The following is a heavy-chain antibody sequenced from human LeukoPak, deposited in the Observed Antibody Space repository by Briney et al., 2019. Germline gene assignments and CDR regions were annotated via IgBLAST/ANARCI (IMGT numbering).Heavy chain of an antibody. CDR2: ISGSGGST. Sequence: QPGGSLRLSCAASGFTFSSYAMTWVRQAPGKGLEWVSSISGSGGSTSYADSVKGRFTISRDNSKNTLYLQMNSLRAEDTAVYFCAKANRITMIVPLDYWAREPWSPSPQ. D-gene: IGHD3-22*01. J-gene: IGHJ4*02. CDR1: GFTFSSYA. V-gene: IGHV3-23*01. CDR3: AKANRITMIVPLDY.